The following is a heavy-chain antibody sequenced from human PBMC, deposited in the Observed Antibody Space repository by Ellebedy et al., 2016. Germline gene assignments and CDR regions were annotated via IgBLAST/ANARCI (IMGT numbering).Heavy chain of an antibody. CDR3: ARDRGGGRTFDI. CDR1: GSTFSSYW. V-gene: IGHV3-74*01. D-gene: IGHD2-15*01. CDR2: INSDGSST. J-gene: IGHJ3*02. Sequence: HTGGSLRLSCAASGSTFSSYWMHWVRQAPGKGLVWVSRINSDGSSTSYADSVKGRFTISRDNAKNTLYLQMNSLRAEDTAVYYCARDRGGGRTFDIWGQGTMVTVSS.